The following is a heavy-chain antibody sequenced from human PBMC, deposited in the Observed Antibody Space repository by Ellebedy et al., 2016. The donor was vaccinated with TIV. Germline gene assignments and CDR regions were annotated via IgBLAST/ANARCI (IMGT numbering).Heavy chain of an antibody. V-gene: IGHV3-23*01. CDR2: IVGSGA. CDR3: AKDRASGDGYWVFDS. D-gene: IGHD2-21*02. Sequence: PGGSLRLSCAASGFTFSPYAMAWVRQAPGKGLEWVSGIVGSGAEKYADSVKGGFTISRDNSKRTVDLQMRSVRAEDTAVYFCAKDRASGDGYWVFDSWGQGTMVSVSS. J-gene: IGHJ4*02. CDR1: GFTFSPYA.